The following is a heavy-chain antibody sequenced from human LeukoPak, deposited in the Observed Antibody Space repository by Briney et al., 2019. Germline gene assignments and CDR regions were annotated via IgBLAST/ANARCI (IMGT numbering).Heavy chain of an antibody. D-gene: IGHD3-22*01. CDR3: ARLGFYDSSGPDY. J-gene: IGHJ4*02. V-gene: IGHV4-39*01. CDR2: IYYSGST. Sequence: PSETLSLTCTVSGGSISSGSYYWGWIRQPPGKGLEWIGSIYYSGSTYYNPSLKSRVTISVDTSKNQFSLKLSSVTAADTAVYYCARLGFYDSSGPDYWGQGTLVTVSS. CDR1: GGSISSGSYY.